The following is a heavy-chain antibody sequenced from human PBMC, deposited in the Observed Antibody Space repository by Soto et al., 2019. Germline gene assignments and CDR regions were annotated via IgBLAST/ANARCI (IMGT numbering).Heavy chain of an antibody. V-gene: IGHV1-18*01. D-gene: IGHD3-16*02. CDR1: GYTFTSYG. Sequence: QVQLVQSGAEVKKPGASVKVSCKASGYTFTSYGISWVRQAPGQGLEWMGWTSAYNGNTNYAQKLQGRVTMTTDTSTSTAYMELRSLRSDDTAVYYCARGRIMITFGGVIVDFDYWGQGTLVTVSS. CDR3: ARGRIMITFGGVIVDFDY. CDR2: TSAYNGNT. J-gene: IGHJ4*02.